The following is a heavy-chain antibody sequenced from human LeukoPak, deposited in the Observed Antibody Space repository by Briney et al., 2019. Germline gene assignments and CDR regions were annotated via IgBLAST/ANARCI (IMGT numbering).Heavy chain of an antibody. J-gene: IGHJ4*02. CDR2: ITARGDGT. CDR1: GFTFNTYT. V-gene: IGHV3-23*01. CDR3: AKGTEWYREVSSFDF. Sequence: GGSLRLSCAASGFTFNTYTMNWVRQAPGKGLEWVSAITARGDGTYYADLVKGRFTISRDNSKNTLYLQMNSLRAEDSAAYYCAKGTEWYREVSSFDFWGQGTLVTVSS. D-gene: IGHD3-10*01.